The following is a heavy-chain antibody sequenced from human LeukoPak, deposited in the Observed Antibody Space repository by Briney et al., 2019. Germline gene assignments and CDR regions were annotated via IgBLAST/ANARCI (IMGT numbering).Heavy chain of an antibody. J-gene: IGHJ5*02. CDR2: INHSGST. CDR1: GGSFSGYY. CDR3: ARHRPLRSWFDP. V-gene: IGHV4-34*01. Sequence: SETLSLTCAVYGGSFSGYYWSWIRQPPGKGLEWIGEINHSGSTDYNPSLKSRVTISLDTSKNQFSLKLSSVTAADTAVYYCARHRPLRSWFDPWGQGALVTVSS.